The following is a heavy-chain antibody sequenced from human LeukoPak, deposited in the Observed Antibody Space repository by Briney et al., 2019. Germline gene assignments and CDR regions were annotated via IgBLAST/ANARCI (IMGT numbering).Heavy chain of an antibody. D-gene: IGHD3-10*01. CDR3: ARDLNSITMVRGAENGMDV. Sequence: QTGGSLRLSCAASGFTFSNYAMNWVRQTPGKGLEWVSVISGSGGTTYYADSVKGRFTNSRDNPKNTLYLQMNSLRAEDTAVYYCARDLNSITMVRGAENGMDVWGQGTTVTVSS. J-gene: IGHJ6*02. CDR1: GFTFSNYA. CDR2: ISGSGGTT. V-gene: IGHV3-23*01.